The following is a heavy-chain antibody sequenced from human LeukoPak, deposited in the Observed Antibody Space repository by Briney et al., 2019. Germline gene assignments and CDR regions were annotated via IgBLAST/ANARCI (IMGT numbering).Heavy chain of an antibody. Sequence: GGSLRLSCAASGFTFSSHWMHWVRQAPGKGLVWVSRINGDGSNTTYADSVKGRFTISRDNSKNTLYLQMNSLRAEDTAVYYCAKFSELGYFDYWGQGTLVTVSS. V-gene: IGHV3-74*03. J-gene: IGHJ4*02. D-gene: IGHD2/OR15-2a*01. CDR3: AKFSELGYFDY. CDR2: INGDGSNT. CDR1: GFTFSSHW.